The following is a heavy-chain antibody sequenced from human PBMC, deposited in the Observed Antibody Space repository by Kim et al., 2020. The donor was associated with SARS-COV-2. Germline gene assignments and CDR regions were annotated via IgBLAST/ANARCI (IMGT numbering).Heavy chain of an antibody. D-gene: IGHD3-16*01. Sequence: ASVKVSCKASGYTLTDYYIHWVRQAPGQGLEYMGWVNPKSGDTKSAQKFEGRVTMTRDTSINTVCMELSGLRSDDTAVYYCPRGSPIGGALRWTDYLGQ. J-gene: IGHJ4*02. CDR3: PRGSPIGGALRWTDY. CDR1: GYTLTDYY. V-gene: IGHV1-2*02. CDR2: VNPKSGDT.